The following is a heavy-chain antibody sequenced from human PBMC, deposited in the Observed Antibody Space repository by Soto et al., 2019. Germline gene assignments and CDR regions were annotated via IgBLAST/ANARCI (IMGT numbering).Heavy chain of an antibody. Sequence: GGSLRLSCAASGFTFSSYGMHWVRQAPGKGLEWVAVISYDGSNKYYADSVKGRFTISRDNAKNSLYLQMNSLRAEDTAVYYCARDYYDSSGYYAYYYYYYGMDVWGQGTTVTVSS. D-gene: IGHD3-22*01. CDR1: GFTFSSYG. CDR2: ISYDGSNK. V-gene: IGHV3-30*03. J-gene: IGHJ6*02. CDR3: ARDYYDSSGYYAYYYYYYGMDV.